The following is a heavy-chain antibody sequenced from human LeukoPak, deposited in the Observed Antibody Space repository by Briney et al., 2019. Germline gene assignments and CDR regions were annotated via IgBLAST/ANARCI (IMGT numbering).Heavy chain of an antibody. V-gene: IGHV4-38-2*01. CDR2: IYPSGST. Sequence: SETLSLTCAVSGYSISSGYYWGWIRQPPGKGLEWIGSIYPSGSTNYNPSLNSRVTMSVDTSKNQFSLRLRSVTAADSAVYYCAKDGGFTFDYWGQGSLVTVSS. D-gene: IGHD2-15*01. CDR3: AKDGGFTFDY. CDR1: GYSISSGYY. J-gene: IGHJ4*02.